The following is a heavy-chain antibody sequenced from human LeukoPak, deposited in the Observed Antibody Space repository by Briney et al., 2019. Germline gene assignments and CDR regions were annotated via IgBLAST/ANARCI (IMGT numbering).Heavy chain of an antibody. D-gene: IGHD2-2*01. J-gene: IGHJ6*03. CDR3: ARRGCSSTSCQTEYYYYYMDV. Sequence: PSETLSLTCTVSGGSISSYYWSWIRQPPGKGLEWIGYIYYSGSTNYNPSLKSRVTISVDTSKNQFSLKLSSVTAADTAVYYCARRGCSSTSCQTEYYYYYMDVWGKGTTVTVSS. V-gene: IGHV4-59*08. CDR1: GGSISSYY. CDR2: IYYSGST.